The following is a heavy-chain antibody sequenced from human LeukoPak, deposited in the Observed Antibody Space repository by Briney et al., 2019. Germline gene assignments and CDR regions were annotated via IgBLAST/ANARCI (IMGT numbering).Heavy chain of an antibody. Sequence: ASVTVSCKASGYTFTGYYMHWVRQAPGQGLEWMGWINPNSGGTNYAQKFQRRVTMTRDTSISTAYMELSRLRSDDTAVYYCARDRGYNWNYHWFDPWGQGTLVTVSS. CDR3: ARDRGYNWNYHWFDP. D-gene: IGHD1-7*01. CDR2: INPNSGGT. V-gene: IGHV1-2*02. CDR1: GYTFTGYY. J-gene: IGHJ5*02.